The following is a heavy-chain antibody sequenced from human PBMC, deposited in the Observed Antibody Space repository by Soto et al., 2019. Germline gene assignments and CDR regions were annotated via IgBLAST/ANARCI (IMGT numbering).Heavy chain of an antibody. CDR1: GGSISSYY. Sequence: PSETLSLTCTVSGGSISSYYWSWIRQPAGKGLEWIGRIYTSGSTNYNPSLKSRVTISVDTSKNQFSLKLSSVTAADTAVYYCARDRENYDFWSGYYPSAYYGMDVWGQGTTVTVSS. D-gene: IGHD3-3*01. V-gene: IGHV4-4*07. CDR2: IYTSGST. J-gene: IGHJ6*02. CDR3: ARDRENYDFWSGYYPSAYYGMDV.